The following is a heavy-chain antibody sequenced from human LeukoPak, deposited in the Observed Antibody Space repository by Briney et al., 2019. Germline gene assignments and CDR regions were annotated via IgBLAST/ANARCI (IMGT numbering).Heavy chain of an antibody. CDR3: ARHESSYYYDSSGSYDAFNI. V-gene: IGHV4-61*02. Sequence: SSETLSLTCTVSGGSISSGSYYWSWIRQPAGKGLEWIGRIYTTGSTNYNPSLTSRVTISVDTSKNQFSLKLSSVTAADTAVYYCARHESSYYYDSSGSYDAFNIWGQGTMVTVSS. CDR1: GGSISSGSYY. CDR2: IYTTGST. J-gene: IGHJ3*02. D-gene: IGHD3-22*01.